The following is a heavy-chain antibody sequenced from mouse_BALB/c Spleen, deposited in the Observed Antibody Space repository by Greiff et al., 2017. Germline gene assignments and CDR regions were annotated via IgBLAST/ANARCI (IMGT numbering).Heavy chain of an antibody. CDR2: ISSGGGST. D-gene: IGHD2-4*01. CDR3: ARHPHDYDDARDD. V-gene: IGHV5-12-1*01. J-gene: IGHJ4*01. CDR1: GFAFSSYD. Sequence: DVKLVESGGGLVTPGGSLKLSCAASGFAFSSYDMSWVRQTPEKRLEWVAYISSGGGSTYYPDTVKGRFTISRDNAKNNLYLQMSSLKSEGTAMDYRARHPHDYDDARDDWGQGTSGTVSA.